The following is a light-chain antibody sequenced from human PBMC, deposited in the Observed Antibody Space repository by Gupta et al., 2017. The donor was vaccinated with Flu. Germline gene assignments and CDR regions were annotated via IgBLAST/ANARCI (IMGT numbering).Light chain of an antibody. CDR1: SSDIGAGHD. Sequence: IISCTGSSSDIGAGHDVHWYQQLPGAAPKLLIYGNSNRPSGVPDRFSVSKSGTSASLAITGLQAEDEADYYGQSYDIGRNGPYVFGTGTKVTVL. CDR2: GNS. CDR3: QSYDIGRNGPYV. J-gene: IGLJ1*01. V-gene: IGLV1-40*01.